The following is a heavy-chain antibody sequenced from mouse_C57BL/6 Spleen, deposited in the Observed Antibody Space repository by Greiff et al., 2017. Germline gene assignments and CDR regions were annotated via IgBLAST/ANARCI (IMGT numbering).Heavy chain of an antibody. CDR1: GYTFTSYW. Sequence: VHLVESGAELAKPGASVTLSCKASGYTFTSYWMHWVKQRPGQGLEWIGYINPSSGYTKYNQKFKDKATLTADKSSSTAYMQLSSLTYEDSAVYDCAREGYDYDGPPFDYWGQGTTLTVSS. CDR2: INPSSGYT. CDR3: AREGYDYDGPPFDY. J-gene: IGHJ2*01. V-gene: IGHV1-7*01. D-gene: IGHD2-4*01.